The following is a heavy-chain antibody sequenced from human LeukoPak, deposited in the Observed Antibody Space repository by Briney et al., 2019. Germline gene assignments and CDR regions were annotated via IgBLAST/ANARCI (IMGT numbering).Heavy chain of an antibody. CDR1: GFTFRNHA. D-gene: IGHD3/OR15-3a*01. CDR3: AREERGLAIDY. V-gene: IGHV3-64*01. J-gene: IGHJ4*02. Sequence: GGSLRLSCVASGFTFRNHAMHWVRQAPGKGLEYVSAINSNGDTTYYGNSVKGRFTISRDNSKSTLYLQMGSLRPADTAVYYCAREERGLAIDYWGQGALVTVSP. CDR2: INSNGDTT.